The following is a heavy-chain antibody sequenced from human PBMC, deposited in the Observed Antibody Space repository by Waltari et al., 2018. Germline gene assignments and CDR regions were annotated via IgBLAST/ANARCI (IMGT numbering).Heavy chain of an antibody. V-gene: IGHV1-8*01. D-gene: IGHD4-17*01. CDR1: GYTFTSYD. CDR2: MNPNIGNT. CDR3: AGRRVYGDWFDP. Sequence: QVQLVQSGAEVKKPGASVKVSCKASGYTFTSYDINWVRQATGQGLEWMGWMNPNIGNTGYAQKFQSRVTMTRTTSISAAYMELSSVRSEDTAVYYCAGRRVYGDWFDPWGQGTLVTVSS. J-gene: IGHJ5*02.